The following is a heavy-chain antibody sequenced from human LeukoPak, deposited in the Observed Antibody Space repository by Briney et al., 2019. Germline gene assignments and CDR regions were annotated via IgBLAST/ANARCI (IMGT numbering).Heavy chain of an antibody. CDR2: ISSSSSYI. V-gene: IGHV3-21*01. Sequence: GGSLRLSCAASGFTFSSYAMSWVRQAPGKGLEWVSSISSSSSYIYYADSVKGRFTISRDNAKNSLYLQMNSLRAEDTAVYYCARDSLPLVDIWGQGTMVTISS. D-gene: IGHD6-6*01. CDR1: GFTFSSYA. J-gene: IGHJ3*02. CDR3: ARDSLPLVDI.